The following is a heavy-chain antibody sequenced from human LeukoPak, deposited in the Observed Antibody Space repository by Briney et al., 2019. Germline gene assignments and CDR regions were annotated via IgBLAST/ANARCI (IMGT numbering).Heavy chain of an antibody. V-gene: IGHV1-2*06. CDR3: ARVVIIGGLWVDY. Sequence: ASVKVSCKASGYTFTAYYIHWVQQAPGQGLEWMGRINPNSGATNYAPKFQGRVTMTRDTSINTAYMELSRLRSEDTAVYYCARVVIIGGLWVDYWGQGTLVTVSS. J-gene: IGHJ4*02. D-gene: IGHD3-3*01. CDR2: INPNSGAT. CDR1: GYTFTAYY.